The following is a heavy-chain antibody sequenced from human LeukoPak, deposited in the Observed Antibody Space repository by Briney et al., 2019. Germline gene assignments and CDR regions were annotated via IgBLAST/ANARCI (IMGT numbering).Heavy chain of an antibody. CDR3: ARCRDGYSSFFDY. V-gene: IGHV3-48*01. Sequence: GGSLRLSCAASGFTSSSYSMNWVRQAPGKGLEWVSYISSSSSTIYYADSVKGRFTISRDNAKNSLYLQMNSLRAEDTAVYYCARCRDGYSSFFDYWGQGTLVTVSS. J-gene: IGHJ4*02. CDR1: GFTSSSYS. CDR2: ISSSSSTI. D-gene: IGHD4-4*01.